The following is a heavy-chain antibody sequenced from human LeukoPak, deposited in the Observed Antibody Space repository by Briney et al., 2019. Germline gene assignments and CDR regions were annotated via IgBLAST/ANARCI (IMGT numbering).Heavy chain of an antibody. CDR2: IKQDGSEK. J-gene: IGHJ4*02. D-gene: IGHD2-15*01. CDR3: ARAGLPRFDY. CDR1: GFTFSSYA. V-gene: IGHV3-7*01. Sequence: GGSLRLSCAAPGFTFSSYAMSWVRQAPGKGLEWVANIKQDGSEKYYVDSVKGRFTISRDNAKNSLYLQMNSLRAEDTAVYYCARAGLPRFDYWGQGTLVTVSS.